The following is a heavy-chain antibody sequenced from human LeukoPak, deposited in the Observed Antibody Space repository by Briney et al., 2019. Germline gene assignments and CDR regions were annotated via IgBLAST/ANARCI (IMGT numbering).Heavy chain of an antibody. CDR1: GFTFSNYW. Sequence: GGSLRLSCVASGFTFSNYWMSWVRQAPGKGLEWVANIKHDGSEKYYVDSVKGRFSISRDNAKNSVDLQMNSLRTGDTAVYYCAKPLMRDRWFGESWGQGTLVTVSS. CDR2: IKHDGSEK. J-gene: IGHJ5*02. V-gene: IGHV3-7*01. D-gene: IGHD3-10*01. CDR3: AKPLMRDRWFGES.